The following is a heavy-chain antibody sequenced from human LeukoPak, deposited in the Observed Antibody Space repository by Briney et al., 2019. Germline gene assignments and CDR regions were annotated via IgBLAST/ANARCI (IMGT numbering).Heavy chain of an antibody. CDR2: ISYDGSNK. CDR3: ARDDLEVYYDFWSGYFGY. J-gene: IGHJ4*02. CDR1: GFTFSSYA. V-gene: IGHV3-30-3*01. Sequence: GGSLRLSCAASGFTFSSYAMHWVRQAPGKGLEWVAVISYDGSNKYYADSVKGRFTISRDNSKNTLYLQMNSLRAEDTAVYYCARDDLEVYYDFWSGYFGYWGQGTLVTVSS. D-gene: IGHD3-3*01.